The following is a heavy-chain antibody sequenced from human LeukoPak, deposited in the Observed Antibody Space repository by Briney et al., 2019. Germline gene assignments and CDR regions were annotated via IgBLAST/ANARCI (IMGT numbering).Heavy chain of an antibody. D-gene: IGHD3-22*01. J-gene: IGHJ3*02. V-gene: IGHV4-61*10. CDR1: GGSISSGSYY. Sequence: SETLSLTCTVSGGSISSGSYYWSWIRQPAGKGLEWIGRIYSSGSTNYNPSLKSRVTISVDTSKNQFSLKLSSVTAADTAVYYCARGTNDSSGYYYDAFDIWGQGTMVTVSS. CDR2: IYSSGST. CDR3: ARGTNDSSGYYYDAFDI.